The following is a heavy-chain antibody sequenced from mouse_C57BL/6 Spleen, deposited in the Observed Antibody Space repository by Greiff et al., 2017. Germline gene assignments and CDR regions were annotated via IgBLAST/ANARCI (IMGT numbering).Heavy chain of an antibody. CDR2: IYPGDGDT. CDR3: ARKDGNYYAMDY. V-gene: IGHV1-82*01. CDR1: GYAFSSSW. Sequence: VKLQQSGPELVKPGASVKISCKASGYAFSSSWMNWVKQRPGKGLEWIGRIYPGDGDTNYNGKFKGKATLTADKSSSTAYLQLSSLTSEDSAVYVCARKDGNYYAMDYWGEGTSVTV. J-gene: IGHJ4*01. D-gene: IGHD2-1*01.